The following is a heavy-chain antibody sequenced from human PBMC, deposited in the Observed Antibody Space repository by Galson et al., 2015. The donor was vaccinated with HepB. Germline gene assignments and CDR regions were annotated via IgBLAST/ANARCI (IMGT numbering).Heavy chain of an antibody. Sequence: SVKVSCKGSGYTFGTYGINWVRQAPGQGLEWMGWINPYNGKTNSAQHLQGRVTLTTDPSASTAYMELQSLTSDDTAVYYCARDHLPLSGYTFYYDFWGQGTLITVSS. V-gene: IGHV1-18*01. CDR3: ARDHLPLSGYTFYYDF. D-gene: IGHD3-3*01. CDR1: GYTFGTYG. J-gene: IGHJ4*02. CDR2: INPYNGKT.